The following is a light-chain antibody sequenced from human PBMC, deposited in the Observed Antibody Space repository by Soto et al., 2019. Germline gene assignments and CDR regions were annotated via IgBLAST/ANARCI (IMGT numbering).Light chain of an antibody. CDR1: SSDVGGYNY. V-gene: IGLV2-8*01. CDR3: SSYAGSSTLV. J-gene: IGLJ2*01. CDR2: EVS. Sequence: QSALTQPASASGSPGQSVTISCTGTSSDVGGYNYVSWYQQHPGKAPKLMIYEVSKRPSGVPDRFSGSKSGNTASLTVSGLQAEDEADYYCSSYAGSSTLVFGGGTKLTVL.